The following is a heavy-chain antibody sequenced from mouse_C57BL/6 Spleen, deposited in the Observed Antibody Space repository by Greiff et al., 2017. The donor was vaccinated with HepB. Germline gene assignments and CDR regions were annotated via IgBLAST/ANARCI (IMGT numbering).Heavy chain of an antibody. V-gene: IGHV1-64*01. CDR1: GYTFTSYW. CDR3: ARDYYGSSWD. J-gene: IGHJ3*01. D-gene: IGHD1-1*01. CDR2: IHPNSGST. Sequence: QVQLKQPGAELVKPGASVKLSCKASGYTFTSYWMHWVKQRPGQGLEWIGMIHPNSGSTNYNEKFKSKATLTVDKSSSTAYMQLSSLTSEDSAVYYCARDYYGSSWDWGQGTLVTVSA.